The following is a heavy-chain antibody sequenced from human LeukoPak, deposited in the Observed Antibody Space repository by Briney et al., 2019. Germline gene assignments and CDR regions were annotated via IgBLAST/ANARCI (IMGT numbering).Heavy chain of an antibody. V-gene: IGHV3-7*03. Sequence: GGSLRLSCAASGFTFSSYWMNWARQAPGKGLEWVASINHNGNVNYYVDSVKGRFTISRDNAKNSLYLQMNSLRAEDTAVYYCARDKGLYYYGMDVWGQGTTVTVSS. CDR2: INHNGNVN. CDR1: GFTFSSYW. J-gene: IGHJ6*02. D-gene: IGHD3/OR15-3a*01. CDR3: ARDKGLYYYGMDV.